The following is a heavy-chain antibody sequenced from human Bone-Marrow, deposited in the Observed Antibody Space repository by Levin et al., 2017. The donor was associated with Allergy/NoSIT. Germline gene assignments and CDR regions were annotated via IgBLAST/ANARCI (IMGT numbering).Heavy chain of an antibody. V-gene: IGHV3-30*09. CDR3: ARDPEGDYYGSDARYYVGYFDY. CDR2: ISFDGSKE. D-gene: IGHD3-10*01. CDR1: GFAFDTFA. Sequence: PGGSLRLSCAASGFAFDTFAMHWVRQAPGKGLEWVAVISFDGSKEYYTDSVRGRFAISRDNSNNTLYLQMNSLRPEDTAVYYCARDPEGDYYGSDARYYVGYFDYWGQGTLVTVSS. J-gene: IGHJ4*02.